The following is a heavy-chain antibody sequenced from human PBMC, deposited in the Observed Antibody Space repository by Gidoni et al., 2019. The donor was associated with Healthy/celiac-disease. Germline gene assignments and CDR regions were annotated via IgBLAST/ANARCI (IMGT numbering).Heavy chain of an antibody. V-gene: IGHV3-48*03. CDR3: ARVPLPLWFGETPVGPDAFDI. Sequence: EVQLVESGVGLVQRGGTLRLSFAAPGFPLSSYQMNWFSQAPGKGLEWVSYISSSGSTIYYADSVKGRFTISRDNAKNSLYLQMNSLRAEDTAVYYCARVPLPLWFGETPVGPDAFDIWGQGTMVTVSS. CDR1: GFPLSSYQ. D-gene: IGHD3-10*01. J-gene: IGHJ3*02. CDR2: ISSSGSTI.